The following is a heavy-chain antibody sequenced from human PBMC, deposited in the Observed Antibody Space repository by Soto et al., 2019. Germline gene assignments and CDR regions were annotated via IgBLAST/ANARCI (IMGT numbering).Heavy chain of an antibody. J-gene: IGHJ6*02. CDR2: MNPNSGNT. CDR3: ARPIGNWNYYYYGMDV. Sequence: ASVKVSCKASGYTFTSYDINWVRQATGQGLEWMGWMNPNSGNTGCAQKFQGRVTMTRNTSISTAYMELSSLRSEDTAVYYCARPIGNWNYYYYGMDVWGQGTTVTVSS. D-gene: IGHD3-3*01. V-gene: IGHV1-8*01. CDR1: GYTFTSYD.